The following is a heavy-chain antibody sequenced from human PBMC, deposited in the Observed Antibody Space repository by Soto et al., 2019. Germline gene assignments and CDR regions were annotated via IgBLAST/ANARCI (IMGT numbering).Heavy chain of an antibody. D-gene: IGHD5-12*01. CDR3: AKEVRRALSRRRDGYHVDY. V-gene: IGHV3-30*18. CDR2: ISYDGSNK. J-gene: IGHJ4*02. Sequence: QVQLVESWGGVVQPGSSLRLSFAASGFTFSSYGMHWVRQAPGKGLEWVAVISYDGSNKYYADSVKGRFTISRDNSKNTLYLQMNSLRAEDTAVYYCAKEVRRALSRRRDGYHVDYWGQGTLVTVSS. CDR1: GFTFSSYG.